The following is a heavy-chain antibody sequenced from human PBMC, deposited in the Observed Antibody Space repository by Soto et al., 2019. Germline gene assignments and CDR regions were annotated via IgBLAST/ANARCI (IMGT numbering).Heavy chain of an antibody. Sequence: PGGSLRLSCAASGFSFRSYAMHWVRQAPGKGLEWVAVIWYDGVNKYYADSVKGRFTISRDNSNNTLYVQMNSLKAEDTAVYYCVRDPYLHTAGRLAYLHYWGPGTLVTVSS. CDR1: GFSFRSYA. V-gene: IGHV3-33*08. J-gene: IGHJ4*02. D-gene: IGHD5-18*01. CDR2: IWYDGVNK. CDR3: VRDPYLHTAGRLAYLHY.